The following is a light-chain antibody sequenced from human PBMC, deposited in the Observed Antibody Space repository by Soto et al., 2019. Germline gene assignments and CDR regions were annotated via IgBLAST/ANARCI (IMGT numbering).Light chain of an antibody. CDR2: AAS. V-gene: IGKV3-15*01. J-gene: IGKJ1*01. CDR1: QRLSSD. Sequence: IVMTQSPATLSVSPGERATLSCRASQRLSSDLAWYQQKPGQAPRLLIFAASTRATGIPARFSGSGSGTDFTLTISSLQSEDFALYYCQQYNDWPWTFGQGTKVEIK. CDR3: QQYNDWPWT.